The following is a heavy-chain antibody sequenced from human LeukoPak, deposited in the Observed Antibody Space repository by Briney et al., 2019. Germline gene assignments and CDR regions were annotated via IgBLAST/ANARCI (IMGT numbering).Heavy chain of an antibody. CDR1: GYTFTGYH. Sequence: ASVKVSCKASGYTFTGYHMHWVRQAPGQGLEWMGWINPNSGGTNYAQKFQGRVTMTRDTSISTAYMELSRLRSDDTAVYYCARGGRGIQLWLLFYYWGQGTLVTVSS. CDR2: INPNSGGT. V-gene: IGHV1-2*02. CDR3: ARGGRGIQLWLLFYY. J-gene: IGHJ4*02. D-gene: IGHD5-18*01.